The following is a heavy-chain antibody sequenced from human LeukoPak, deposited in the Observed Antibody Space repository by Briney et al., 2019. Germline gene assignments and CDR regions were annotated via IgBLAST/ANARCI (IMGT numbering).Heavy chain of an antibody. D-gene: IGHD1-1*01. V-gene: IGHV4-4*07. Sequence: KPSETLSLTCTVSGGSISSYYWSWIRQPAGKGLESIGRIYTSGSTNYNPSLKSRVTMSVDTSKNQFSLKLSSVTAADTAVYYCARCSTGTYYYYYYMDVWGKGTTVTVSS. CDR3: ARCSTGTYYYYYYMDV. J-gene: IGHJ6*03. CDR2: IYTSGST. CDR1: GGSISSYY.